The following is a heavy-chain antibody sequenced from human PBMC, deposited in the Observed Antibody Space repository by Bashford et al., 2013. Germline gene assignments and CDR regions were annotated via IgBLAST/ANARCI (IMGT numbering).Heavy chain of an antibody. CDR1: GYTFTGYY. CDR3: ARFLHCSSTSCYAHYYGMDV. V-gene: IGHV1-2*02. Sequence: ASVKVSCKASGYTFTGYYMHWVRQAPGQGLEWMGWINPNSGGTNYAQKLQGRVTMTTDTSTSTAYMELRSLRSDDTAVYYCARFLHCSSTSCYAHYYGMDVWGQGTTVTVSS. J-gene: IGHJ6*02. CDR2: INPNSGGT. D-gene: IGHD2-2*01.